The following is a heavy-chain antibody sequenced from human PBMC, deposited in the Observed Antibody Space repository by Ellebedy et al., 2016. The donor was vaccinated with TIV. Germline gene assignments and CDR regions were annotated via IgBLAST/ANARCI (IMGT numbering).Heavy chain of an antibody. CDR2: ISISGDST. CDR1: GFTFSSYA. Sequence: GESLKISCAGSGFTFSSYAMTWFRQAPGKGLEWVSSISISGDSTYYPDSVKGRFTISRDNSRNTLYLQMNSLTAEDTAVYYCAKEWPSYTSTFGYWGQGTLVTVSS. D-gene: IGHD6-13*01. CDR3: AKEWPSYTSTFGY. J-gene: IGHJ4*02. V-gene: IGHV3-23*01.